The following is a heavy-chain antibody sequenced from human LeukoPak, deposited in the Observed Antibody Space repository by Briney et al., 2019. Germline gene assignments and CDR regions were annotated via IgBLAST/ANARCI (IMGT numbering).Heavy chain of an antibody. CDR1: GVSIRNYY. CDR3: ARAYSSSFPFDF. Sequence: PSETLSLTCTVSGVSIRNYYWSWIRQSPGPGLERIGYIYYSGSTNYNHSLTSRFTISVDMSKSQFSLKLTSVTAADTAMYYCARAYSSSFPFDFWGQGALVTVSS. CDR2: IYYSGST. J-gene: IGHJ4*02. D-gene: IGHD6-6*01. V-gene: IGHV4-59*01.